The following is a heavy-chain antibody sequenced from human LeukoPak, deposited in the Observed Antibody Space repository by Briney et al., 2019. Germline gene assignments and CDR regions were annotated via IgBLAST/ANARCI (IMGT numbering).Heavy chain of an antibody. J-gene: IGHJ5*02. CDR2: IYYSGST. CDR1: GGSISSYY. V-gene: IGHV4-59*01. D-gene: IGHD3-10*01. CDR3: ARGEDMDVWFGDQTANWFDP. Sequence: SETLSLTCTVSGGSISSYYWSWIRQPPGQGLEWIGYIYYSGSTNYNPSLKSRVTISVDTSKNQFSLKLSSVTAADTAVYYCARGEDMDVWFGDQTANWFDPWGQGTLVTVSS.